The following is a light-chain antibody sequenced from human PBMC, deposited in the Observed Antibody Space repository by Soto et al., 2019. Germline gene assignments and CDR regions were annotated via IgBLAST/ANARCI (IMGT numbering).Light chain of an antibody. Sequence: DIPMTKSPSSLSASVGDRVTITCRASQSISSYLDWYQQKPGKAPKLLIYAASTLQSGVPSRFSGSGSGTDVTLTISSLQPEDFATYYCQQSYSNPLTVGGGTNVEIK. CDR2: AAS. CDR1: QSISSY. CDR3: QQSYSNPLT. J-gene: IGKJ4*01. V-gene: IGKV1-39*01.